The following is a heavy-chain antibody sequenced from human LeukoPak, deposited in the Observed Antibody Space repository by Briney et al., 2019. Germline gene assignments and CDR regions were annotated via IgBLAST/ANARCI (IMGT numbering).Heavy chain of an antibody. Sequence: PGGSLRLSCAASGFTFSSYAMSWVRQAPGEGLEWVSAISGSGGSTYYADSVKGRFTISRDNSKNTLYLQMNSLRAEDTAVYYCATAEDIVVVPAASDFDYWGQGTLVTVSS. J-gene: IGHJ4*02. CDR1: GFTFSSYA. CDR3: ATAEDIVVVPAASDFDY. V-gene: IGHV3-23*01. CDR2: ISGSGGST. D-gene: IGHD2-2*01.